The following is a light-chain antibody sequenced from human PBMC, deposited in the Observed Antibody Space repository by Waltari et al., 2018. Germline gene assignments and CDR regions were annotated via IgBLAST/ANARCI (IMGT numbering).Light chain of an antibody. Sequence: EIVLTQSTGTLSLSPGERATIYCRASQSGTSNYLAWYQQKPGQAPRLLMYTASSRASGIPDRFSGSGSGTDFTLTISRLEPEDFAVYYCQQYGSSPLTFGGGTKVEIK. J-gene: IGKJ4*01. CDR3: QQYGSSPLT. CDR2: TAS. V-gene: IGKV3-20*01. CDR1: QSGTSNY.